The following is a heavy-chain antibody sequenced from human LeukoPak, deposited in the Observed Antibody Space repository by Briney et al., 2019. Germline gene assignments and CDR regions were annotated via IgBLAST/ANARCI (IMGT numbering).Heavy chain of an antibody. Sequence: GGSLRLSCAASGFTFSSYGIHWVRQAPGKGLEWLAVISYDGSNKFFSDSAKGRFTISRDNSKNTLYLQMNSLRPEDTAVYYCAKDRGVWAVEEVTDYWGQGTLVTVSS. CDR1: GFTFSSYG. CDR2: ISYDGSNK. J-gene: IGHJ4*02. D-gene: IGHD2-2*01. CDR3: AKDRGVWAVEEVTDY. V-gene: IGHV3-30*18.